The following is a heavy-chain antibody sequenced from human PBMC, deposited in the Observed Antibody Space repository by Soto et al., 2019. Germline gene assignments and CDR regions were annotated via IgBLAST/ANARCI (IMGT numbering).Heavy chain of an antibody. Sequence: QVQLVESGGGVVQPGRSLRLSCAASGFTFSSYAMHWVRQAPGKGLEWVAVISYDGSNKYYADSVKGRFTISRDNSKNTLYLQMNSLRAEDTAVYYCARGHIVVVTAQSDYWGQGTLVTVSS. J-gene: IGHJ4*02. V-gene: IGHV3-30-3*01. CDR2: ISYDGSNK. CDR3: ARGHIVVVTAQSDY. D-gene: IGHD2-21*02. CDR1: GFTFSSYA.